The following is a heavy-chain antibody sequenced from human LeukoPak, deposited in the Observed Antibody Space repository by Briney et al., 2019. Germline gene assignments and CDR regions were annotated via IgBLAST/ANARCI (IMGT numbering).Heavy chain of an antibody. D-gene: IGHD3-10*01. V-gene: IGHV4-59*01. CDR2: IYSSGST. J-gene: IGHJ4*02. CDR1: GGSMNNYY. Sequence: PSETLSLTCTLSGGSMNNYYWSWIRQPPGKGLEWIGYIYSSGSTNYNPSLKSRVTISVDTSKNQFSLNLNSVTAADTAVYYCARVPGAVAIDNWGQGTLVTASS. CDR3: ARVPGAVAIDN.